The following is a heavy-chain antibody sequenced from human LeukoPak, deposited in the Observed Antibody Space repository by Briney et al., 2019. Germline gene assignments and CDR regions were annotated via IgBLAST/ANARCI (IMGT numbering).Heavy chain of an antibody. CDR3: ARDTPVYCYDSSGYISFGY. CDR2: ISSSSSTI. Sequence: GGSLRLSCAASGFTFSSCSMNWVRQAPGKGLEWVSYISSSSSTIYYADSVKGRFTISRDNAKNSLYLRMNSLRAEDTAVYYCARDTPVYCYDSSGYISFGYWGQGTLVTVSS. V-gene: IGHV3-48*04. J-gene: IGHJ4*02. D-gene: IGHD3-22*01. CDR1: GFTFSSCS.